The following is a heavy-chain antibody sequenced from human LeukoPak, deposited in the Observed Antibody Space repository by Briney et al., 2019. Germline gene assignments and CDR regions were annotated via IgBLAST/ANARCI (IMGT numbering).Heavy chain of an antibody. J-gene: IGHJ6*03. V-gene: IGHV4-59*01. CDR2: IYYSGST. Sequence: SETLSLTCTVSGGSISSYYWSWIRQPPGKGLEWIGYIYYSGSTNYNPSLKSRVTISVDTSKNQFSLKLSSVTAADTAVYYCARNGDYYDSSGYYLDYYYYYMDVWGKGTTVTVSS. CDR3: ARNGDYYDSSGYYLDYYYYYMDV. D-gene: IGHD3-22*01. CDR1: GGSISSYY.